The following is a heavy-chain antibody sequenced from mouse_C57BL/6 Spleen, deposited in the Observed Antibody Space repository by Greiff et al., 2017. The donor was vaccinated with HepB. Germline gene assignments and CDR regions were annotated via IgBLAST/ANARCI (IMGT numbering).Heavy chain of an antibody. V-gene: IGHV1-69*01. Sequence: QVQLQQPGAELVMPGASVKLSCKASGYTFTSYWMHWVKQRPGQGLEWIGEIDPSDSYTNYNQKFKGKSTLTVDKSSSTAYMQLSSLTSEDSAVYYCARRDGYYWWYFDVWGTGTTVTVSS. CDR3: ARRDGYYWWYFDV. D-gene: IGHD2-3*01. CDR2: IDPSDSYT. CDR1: GYTFTSYW. J-gene: IGHJ1*03.